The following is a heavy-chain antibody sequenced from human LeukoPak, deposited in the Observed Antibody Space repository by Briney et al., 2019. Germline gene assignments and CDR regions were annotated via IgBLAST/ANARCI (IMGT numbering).Heavy chain of an antibody. Sequence: PGGSLRLSCAASGFIFDDYAMHWVRQAPGKGLEWVSGISYNSGSIAYADSVKGRFTISRDNAKNSLYLQMNSLRAEDTALYYCARDWGYGEIRGTFDYWGQGTLVTVSS. J-gene: IGHJ4*02. CDR3: ARDWGYGEIRGTFDY. V-gene: IGHV3-9*01. CDR1: GFIFDDYA. D-gene: IGHD4-17*01. CDR2: ISYNSGSI.